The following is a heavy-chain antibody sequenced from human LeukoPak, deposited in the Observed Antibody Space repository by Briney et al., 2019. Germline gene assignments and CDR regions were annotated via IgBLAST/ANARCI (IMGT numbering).Heavy chain of an antibody. CDR3: ARMVVRGGYFDY. D-gene: IGHD3-10*01. V-gene: IGHV2-70*01. Sequence: SGPALVKPTQTLTLTCSFSGFSLSTSGMCVSWIRQPPGKALEWLALIDWDDDKYYSTSLKTRLTISKDTSKNQVVLTMTNMDPVDTATHYCARMVVRGGYFDYWGQGTLVTVSS. CDR2: IDWDDDK. J-gene: IGHJ4*02. CDR1: GFSLSTSGMC.